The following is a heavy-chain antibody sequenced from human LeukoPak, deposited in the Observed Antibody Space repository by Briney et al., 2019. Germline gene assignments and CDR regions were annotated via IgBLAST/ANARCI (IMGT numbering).Heavy chain of an antibody. CDR1: GFTFSTYR. V-gene: IGHV3-7*01. D-gene: IGHD5-12*01. J-gene: IGHJ4*02. CDR3: ARGPSGYHNT. Sequence: PGGSLRLSCAASGFTFSTYRMSWVRQAPGKGLEWVANIKQDGSEKHYVDSVKGRFTISRDNAKNSLYLQMSSLRAEDTAVYYCARGPSGYHNTGGQGTLVTVSS. CDR2: IKQDGSEK.